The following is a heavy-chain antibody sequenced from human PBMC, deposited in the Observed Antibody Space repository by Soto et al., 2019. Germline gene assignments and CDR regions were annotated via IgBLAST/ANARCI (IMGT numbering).Heavy chain of an antibody. Sequence: LSLTCTLSGGSINSGDYYWSWIRQPPGKGLEWIGYIYYSGSTYYSPSLKSRVTISVDTSKNQFSLKLSSVTAADTAVYYCTRTAGYVYQLLFNYWGQGTLVTVSS. V-gene: IGHV4-30-4*01. CDR3: TRTAGYVYQLLFNY. J-gene: IGHJ4*01. D-gene: IGHD2-2*01. CDR1: GGSINSGDYY. CDR2: IYYSGST.